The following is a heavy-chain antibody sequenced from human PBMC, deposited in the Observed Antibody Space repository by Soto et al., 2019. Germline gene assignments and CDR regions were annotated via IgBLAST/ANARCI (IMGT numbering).Heavy chain of an antibody. J-gene: IGHJ6*02. D-gene: IGHD2-2*01. CDR2: IIPIFGTA. Sequence: QVQLVQSGAEVKKPGSSVKVSCKASGGTFSSYAISWVRQAPGQGLEWMGGIIPIFGTANYAQKFQGRVTITADESTSTAYMELSSVRSEDTAVYYCARDEIVVVPAAIIYYYGMDVWCQGTTVTVSS. CDR3: ARDEIVVVPAAIIYYYGMDV. V-gene: IGHV1-69*01. CDR1: GGTFSSYA.